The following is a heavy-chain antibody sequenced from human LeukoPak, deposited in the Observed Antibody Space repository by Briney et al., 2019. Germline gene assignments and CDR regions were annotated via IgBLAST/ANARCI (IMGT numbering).Heavy chain of an antibody. CDR1: GYSISNGYY. CDR3: ARDGQYSSSWSNWFDP. D-gene: IGHD6-13*01. V-gene: IGHV4-38-2*02. CDR2: IYHSGRT. Sequence: SETLSLTCTVSGYSISNGYYWGWMRPPPGKGLEWIGSIYHSGRTHYNPSLKSRVIISVDTSKNYFSLKLSSVTAADTAMYYCARDGQYSSSWSNWFDPWGQGTLVTVSS. J-gene: IGHJ5*02.